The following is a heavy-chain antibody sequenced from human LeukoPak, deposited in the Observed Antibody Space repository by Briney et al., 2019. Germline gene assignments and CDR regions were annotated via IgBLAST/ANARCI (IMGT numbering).Heavy chain of an antibody. J-gene: IGHJ4*02. CDR2: ISGSGGST. V-gene: IGHV3-23*01. CDR1: GFTFSSYG. D-gene: IGHD3-22*01. CDR3: AKVTYYYDSSGYYSHFDY. Sequence: GGSLRLSCAASGFTFSSYGMHWVRQAPGKGLEWVSAISGSGGSTYYADSVKGRFTISRDNSKNTLYLQMNSLRAEDMAVYYCAKVTYYYDSSGYYSHFDYWGQGTLVTVSS.